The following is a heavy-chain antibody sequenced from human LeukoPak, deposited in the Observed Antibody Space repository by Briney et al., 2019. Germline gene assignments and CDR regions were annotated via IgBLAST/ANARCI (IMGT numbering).Heavy chain of an antibody. CDR1: GYTFTGYY. V-gene: IGHV1-2*02. J-gene: IGHJ4*02. CDR2: INPNSGGT. CDR3: ARDQGYSSGWLGGNYFDY. Sequence: ASVKVSCKASGYTFTGYYMHWVRQAPGQELEWMGWINPNSGGTNYAQKFQGRVTMTRDTSISTAYMELSRLRSDDTAVYYCARDQGYSSGWLGGNYFDYWGQGTLVTVSS. D-gene: IGHD6-19*01.